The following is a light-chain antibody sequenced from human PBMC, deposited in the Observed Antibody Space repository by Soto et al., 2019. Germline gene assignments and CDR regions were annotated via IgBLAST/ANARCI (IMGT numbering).Light chain of an antibody. CDR3: QQAKAFPLT. Sequence: DIQMTQSPSSVSASVGDRVTISCRASQDIDTYLAWYQQKPGKAPRLLIYAASNLQNEVPSRFSGDASATNFTLTISSLHPEDFATYFCQQAKAFPLTFGGRTKVDSK. CDR1: QDIDTY. V-gene: IGKV1-12*01. J-gene: IGKJ4*01. CDR2: AAS.